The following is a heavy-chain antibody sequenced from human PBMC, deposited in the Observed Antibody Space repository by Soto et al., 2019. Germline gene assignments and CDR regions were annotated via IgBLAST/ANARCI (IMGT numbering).Heavy chain of an antibody. V-gene: IGHV3-30*04. CDR1: GFSFSNYA. CDR3: ARGLRPRGYNFYF. D-gene: IGHD5-12*01. CDR2: ISYDGTNR. Sequence: GGSLRLSCVASGFSFSNYAIHWVRQAPGKGLEWVSVISYDGTNRFYVESVKGRFTISRDNSLKTVYLQMSSLIPEDTAIYYCARGLRPRGYNFYFWGQGVLVTVSS. J-gene: IGHJ4*02.